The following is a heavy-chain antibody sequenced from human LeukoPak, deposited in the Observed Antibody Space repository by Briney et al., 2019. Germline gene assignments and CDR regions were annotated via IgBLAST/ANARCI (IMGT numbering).Heavy chain of an antibody. Sequence: PGGSLRLSCAASRFTFSYNWMHWVRQAPGKGLECVSALSGNGNTIYYADSVKGRFTISRDNFKNTLSLQMNSLRAEDTAVYYCAKALYGGHDYWGQGTLVTVSP. CDR1: RFTFSYNW. CDR3: AKALYGGHDY. J-gene: IGHJ4*02. D-gene: IGHD4-23*01. V-gene: IGHV3-23*01. CDR2: LSGNGNTI.